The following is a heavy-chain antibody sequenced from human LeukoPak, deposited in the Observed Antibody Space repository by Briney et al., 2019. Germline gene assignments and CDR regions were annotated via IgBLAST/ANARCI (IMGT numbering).Heavy chain of an antibody. CDR2: FDPEDGET. Sequence: ASVKVSCKVSGYTLTELSMHWVRQAPGKGLEWMGGFDPEDGETIYAQKFQGRVTMTEDTSTDTAYMELSSLRSEDTAVYYCATDRPNSGYLLPYYYGMDVWGQGTTVTVSS. CDR1: GYTLTELS. V-gene: IGHV1-24*01. D-gene: IGHD3-22*01. J-gene: IGHJ6*02. CDR3: ATDRPNSGYLLPYYYGMDV.